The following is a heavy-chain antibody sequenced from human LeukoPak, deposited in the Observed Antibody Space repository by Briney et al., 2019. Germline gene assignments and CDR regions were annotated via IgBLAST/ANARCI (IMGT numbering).Heavy chain of an antibody. CDR2: ISYIGTT. D-gene: IGHD4-17*01. Sequence: SETLSLTCAVSDDSFSSHYWTWIRQPPGKGLEWIGYISYIGTTNYNLSLKSRVTVSIDTSKNQFSLKPSSVTAADTAVYYCARDLVTVTKGFDIWGQGTMVSVSS. CDR1: DDSFSSHY. CDR3: ARDLVTVTKGFDI. J-gene: IGHJ3*02. V-gene: IGHV4-59*11.